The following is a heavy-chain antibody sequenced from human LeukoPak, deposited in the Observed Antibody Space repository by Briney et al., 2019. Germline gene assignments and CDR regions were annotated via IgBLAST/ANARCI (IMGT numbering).Heavy chain of an antibody. CDR2: ISYDGSNK. CDR1: GFTFSSYA. V-gene: IGHV3-30-3*01. Sequence: PGGSLRLSCAASGFTFSSYAMHWVRQAPGKGLEWVAVISYDGSNKYYADSVKGRFTISRDNSKNTLYLQMNSLRAEDTAVYYCARGRITIFGVALYWGQGTLVTVSS. J-gene: IGHJ4*02. D-gene: IGHD3-3*01. CDR3: ARGRITIFGVALY.